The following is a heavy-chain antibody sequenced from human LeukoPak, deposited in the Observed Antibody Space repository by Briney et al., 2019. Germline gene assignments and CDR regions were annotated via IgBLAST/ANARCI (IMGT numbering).Heavy chain of an antibody. V-gene: IGHV3-7*01. CDR2: IKQDGSEK. J-gene: IGHJ3*01. D-gene: IGHD3-3*01. Sequence: GGSLRLSCAASGFPFSNVWMSWVRQAPGKGLEWVANIKQDGSEKYYVDSVKGRFTISRDNAKNSLYLQMNSLRAEDTAVYYCAREEDYDFPRWGQGTMVTVSS. CDR1: GFPFSNVW. CDR3: AREEDYDFPR.